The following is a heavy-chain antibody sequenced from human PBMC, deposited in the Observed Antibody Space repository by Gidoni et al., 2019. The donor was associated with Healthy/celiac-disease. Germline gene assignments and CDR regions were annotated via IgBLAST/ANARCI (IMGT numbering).Heavy chain of an antibody. CDR2: IYSGGST. CDR1: GFTVSSNY. D-gene: IGHD6-13*01. J-gene: IGHJ6*02. Sequence: EVQLVESGGGLVQPGGSLRLSCAASGFTVSSNYMSWVRQAPGKGLEWVSVIYSGGSTYYADSVKGRFTISRDNSKNTLYLQMNSLRAEDTAVYYCARDGQQLGGYYGMDVWGQGTTVTVSS. CDR3: ARDGQQLGGYYGMDV. V-gene: IGHV3-66*01.